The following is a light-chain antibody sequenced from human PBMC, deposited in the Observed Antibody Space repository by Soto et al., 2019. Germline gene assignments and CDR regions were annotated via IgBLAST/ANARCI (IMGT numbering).Light chain of an antibody. CDR1: QSVSSSY. Sequence: EIVLTQSPGTLSLSPGERATLSCRASQSVSSSYLAWYQQKPGQAPRLLIYGASSRATGIPDRFSGSGSGTDFTLTISRLEPEDFAVYYCQQNGSSLITLGQGTRLEIK. J-gene: IGKJ5*01. V-gene: IGKV3-20*01. CDR2: GAS. CDR3: QQNGSSLIT.